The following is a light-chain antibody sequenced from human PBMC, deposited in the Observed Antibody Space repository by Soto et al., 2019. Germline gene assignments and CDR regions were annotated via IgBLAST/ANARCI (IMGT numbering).Light chain of an antibody. CDR2: DAS. CDR1: QSVNNW. CDR3: HQYSSYYT. Sequence: DIQMTQSPSPLSASVGDRVTITCRASQSVNNWLAWYQQKPGKAPKLLIYDASSLESGVPSRFSGSGSGTEFTLTISSLQPDDFATYYCHQYSSYYTFGQGTKLEIK. V-gene: IGKV1-5*01. J-gene: IGKJ2*01.